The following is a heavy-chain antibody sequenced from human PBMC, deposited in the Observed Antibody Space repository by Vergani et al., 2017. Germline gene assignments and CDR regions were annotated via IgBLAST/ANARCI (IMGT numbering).Heavy chain of an antibody. Sequence: QVQLVQSGAEVKKPGASVKVSCMTSGYTFIGYYIHWVRQAPGQGLEWMGWNNPNSGGKNYAQKFQGRVTMTRDTSISTAYMELSRLKSDDTAVYYCASDRSFVATISDTTMTRGTDYWGQGTLVTVSS. V-gene: IGHV1-2*02. CDR1: GYTFIGYY. CDR2: NNPNSGGK. J-gene: IGHJ4*02. D-gene: IGHD5-18*01. CDR3: ASDRSFVATISDTTMTRGTDY.